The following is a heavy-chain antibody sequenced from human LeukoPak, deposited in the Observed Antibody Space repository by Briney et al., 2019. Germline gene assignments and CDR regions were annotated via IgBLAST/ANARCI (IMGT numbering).Heavy chain of an antibody. D-gene: IGHD3-9*01. V-gene: IGHV3-66*01. J-gene: IGHJ3*02. Sequence: GGSLRLSCAASGFTVSSNYMSWVRQAPGKGLEWVSVIYSGGSTYYADSVKGRFTISRDNAKNSLYLQMNSLRAEDTAVYYCARDRGYDILTGFYAFDIWGQGTMVTVSS. CDR2: IYSGGST. CDR1: GFTVSSNY. CDR3: ARDRGYDILTGFYAFDI.